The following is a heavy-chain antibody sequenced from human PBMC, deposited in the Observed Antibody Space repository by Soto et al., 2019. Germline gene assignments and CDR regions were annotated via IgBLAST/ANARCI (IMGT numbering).Heavy chain of an antibody. V-gene: IGHV3-30*18. CDR3: AKERGGAMVTPVDY. CDR1: GFTFSSYG. J-gene: IGHJ4*02. D-gene: IGHD3-16*01. CDR2: ISYDGSNK. Sequence: QVQLVESGGGVVQPGRSLRLSCAASGFTFSSYGMHWVRQAPGKGLEWVAVISYDGSNKYYADSVKGRFTISRDNSKNTLYLQMNSLRAEDTAVYYCAKERGGAMVTPVDYWGQGTLVTVSS.